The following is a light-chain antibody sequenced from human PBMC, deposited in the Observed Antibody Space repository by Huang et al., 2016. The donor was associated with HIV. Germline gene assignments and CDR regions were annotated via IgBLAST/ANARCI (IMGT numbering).Light chain of an antibody. CDR2: DAA. Sequence: EIVLTQSPATLSWSPGERATLSCRASQSVSSYLAWYQQKPGQAPWRLIYDAANRATCSPAMCSGSGSGTDFTLTISCLEPEDFAVYYCQQRSNWRTFGQGTRLEIK. V-gene: IGKV3-11*01. CDR1: QSVSSY. CDR3: QQRSNWRT. J-gene: IGKJ5*01.